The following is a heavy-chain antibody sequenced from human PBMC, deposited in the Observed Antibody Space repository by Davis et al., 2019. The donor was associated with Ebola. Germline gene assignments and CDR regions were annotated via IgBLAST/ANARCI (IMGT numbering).Heavy chain of an antibody. CDR1: GFTFSGYA. CDR3: ARVRAPYYFDY. J-gene: IGHJ4*02. V-gene: IGHV3-53*01. CDR2: LDSGATT. Sequence: PGGSLRLSCSASGFTFSGYAMHWVRQAPGEGLEWVSVLDSGATTNYADSVKGRFTISRDNSRNTVYLQMNSLRAEDTAVYYCARVRAPYYFDYWGQGTLVTVSS.